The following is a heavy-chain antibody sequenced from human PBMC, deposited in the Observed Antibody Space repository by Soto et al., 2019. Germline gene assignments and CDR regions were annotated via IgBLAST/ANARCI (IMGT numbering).Heavy chain of an antibody. J-gene: IGHJ4*02. D-gene: IGHD3-10*01. V-gene: IGHV4-34*01. CDR3: ERAGGSVGFDY. CDR2: INHSGST. Sequence: SETLSLTCAVYGGSFSGYYWSWIRQPPGKGLEWIGEINHSGSTNYNPSLKSRVTISVDTSKNQFSLKLSSVTAADTAVYYCERAGGSVGFDYWGQGTLVTVSS. CDR1: GGSFSGYY.